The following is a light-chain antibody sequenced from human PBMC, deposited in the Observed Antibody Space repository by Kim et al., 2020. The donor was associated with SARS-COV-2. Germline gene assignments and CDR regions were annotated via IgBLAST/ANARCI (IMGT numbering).Light chain of an antibody. CDR2: DAS. CDR3: QQYNRWPRT. V-gene: IGKV3-15*01. CDR1: QSVSSK. Sequence: VSPGERATLSCTASQSVSSKIAWYQQKPGQAPRLLISDASTRATGIPARFSGGGSGTDFTLTISSLQSEDFAVYYCQQYNRWPRTFGQGTKVDIK. J-gene: IGKJ1*01.